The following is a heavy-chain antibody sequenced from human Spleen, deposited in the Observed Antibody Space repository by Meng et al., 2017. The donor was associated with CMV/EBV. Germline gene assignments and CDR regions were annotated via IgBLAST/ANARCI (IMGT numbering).Heavy chain of an antibody. Sequence: ASVKVSCKASGYTFSGYYMHLVRQAPGQGLEWMGWINPKSGGTNYAQKFQGRVTMTRDTSISTAYMELSRLRSDDTAVYYCARGMEGIVPAIGSVAGILGWFDPWSQGTLVTVSS. CDR3: ARGMEGIVPAIGSVAGILGWFDP. CDR1: GYTFSGYY. V-gene: IGHV1-2*02. D-gene: IGHD5-12*01. CDR2: INPKSGGT. J-gene: IGHJ5*02.